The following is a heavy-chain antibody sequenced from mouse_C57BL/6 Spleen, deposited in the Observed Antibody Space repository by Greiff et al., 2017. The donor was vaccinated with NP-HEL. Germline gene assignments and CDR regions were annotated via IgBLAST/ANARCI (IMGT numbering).Heavy chain of an antibody. V-gene: IGHV1-55*01. J-gene: IGHJ3*01. CDR3: ARRTSSGSWFAY. Sequence: QVQLQQPGAELVKPGASVKMSCKASGYTFTSYWITWVKQRPGQGLEWIGDIYPGSGSTNYNEKFKSKATLTVDTSSSTAYMQLSSLTSEDSAVYYCARRTSSGSWFAYWGQGTLVTVSA. D-gene: IGHD3-2*02. CDR2: IYPGSGST. CDR1: GYTFTSYW.